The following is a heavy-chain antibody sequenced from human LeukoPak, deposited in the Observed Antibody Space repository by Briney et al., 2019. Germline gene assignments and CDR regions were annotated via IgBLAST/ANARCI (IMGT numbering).Heavy chain of an antibody. Sequence: GGSLRLSCAASGFTFSSYSMNWVRQTPGKGLEWVSYISSGSRTFFHADSVKGRFTISRDNARDSLYLQMNSLSVEDTAVYYCALWFGETHDFDIWGQGTMVSVPS. D-gene: IGHD3-10*01. CDR1: GFTFSSYS. CDR2: ISSGSRTF. CDR3: ALWFGETHDFDI. V-gene: IGHV3-48*01. J-gene: IGHJ3*02.